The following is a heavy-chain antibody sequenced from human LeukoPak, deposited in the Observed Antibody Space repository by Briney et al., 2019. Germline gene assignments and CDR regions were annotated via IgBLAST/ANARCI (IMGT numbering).Heavy chain of an antibody. CDR3: ARGERAAAGVGDY. CDR1: GFTFSSYS. J-gene: IGHJ4*02. V-gene: IGHV3-21*01. CDR2: ISSSSSYI. D-gene: IGHD6-13*01. Sequence: GGSLRLSCAASGFTFSSYSVNWVRQAPGKGLEWVSSISSSSSYIYYADSVKGRFTISRDNAKNSLYLQMNSLRAEDTAVYYCARGERAAAGVGDYWGQGTLVTVSS.